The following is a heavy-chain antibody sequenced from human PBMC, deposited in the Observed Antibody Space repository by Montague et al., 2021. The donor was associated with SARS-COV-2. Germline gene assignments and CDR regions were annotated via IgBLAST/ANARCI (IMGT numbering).Heavy chain of an antibody. CDR3: ARDLAYSYGFYYYGMDV. J-gene: IGHJ6*02. CDR1: GFTFSSYG. V-gene: IGHV3-33*01. Sequence: SLRLSCAASGFTFSSYGMHWVRQAPGKGLEWVAVIWYDGSTIYYADSVKRRFTISRDNSKNTLYLQMNSLSAEDTAVYYCARDLAYSYGFYYYGMDVWGQGTTVTVSS. D-gene: IGHD5-18*01. CDR2: IWYDGSTI.